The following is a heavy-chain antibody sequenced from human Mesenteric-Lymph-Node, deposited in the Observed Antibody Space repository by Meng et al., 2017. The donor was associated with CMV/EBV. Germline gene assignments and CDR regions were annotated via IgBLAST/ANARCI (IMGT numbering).Heavy chain of an antibody. CDR3: ARDLQYCGSTSCYDDCFDP. CDR1: GYTFTDYG. Sequence: ASVKVSCKASGYTFTDYGISWVRQAPGQGPEWMGWISAYNGDTNYARNLRGRVTMTTDTSTTTAYMELRSLRSDDTAVYYCARDLQYCGSTSCYDDCFDPWGQGTLVTVSS. J-gene: IGHJ5*02. D-gene: IGHD2-2*01. V-gene: IGHV1-18*01. CDR2: ISAYNGDT.